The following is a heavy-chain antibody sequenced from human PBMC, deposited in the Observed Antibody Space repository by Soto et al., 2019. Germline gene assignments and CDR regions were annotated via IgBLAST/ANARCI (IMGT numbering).Heavy chain of an antibody. Sequence: SETLSLTCTVSGGSISSYYWSWIRQPPGKGLEWIGYIYYSGSTNYSPSLKSRVTISVDTSKNQFSLKLSSVTAADTAVYYCAGSMTTVTSGRWWFDPWGQGTLVTVSS. D-gene: IGHD4-4*01. V-gene: IGHV4-59*08. CDR3: AGSMTTVTSGRWWFDP. CDR1: GGSISSYY. CDR2: IYYSGST. J-gene: IGHJ5*02.